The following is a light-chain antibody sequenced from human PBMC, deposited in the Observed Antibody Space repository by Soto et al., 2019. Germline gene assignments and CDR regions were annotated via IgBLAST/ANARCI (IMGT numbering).Light chain of an antibody. J-gene: IGLJ1*01. V-gene: IGLV2-14*01. CDR3: SSYTSSSSYV. CDR2: TVS. Sequence: QPVLTQPASVSGSPGQSITISCTGTSSDVGGYKYVSWYQQHPGKAPKLLIYTVSNRPSGVSNRFSGSKSGNTASLTISGLQAEDEADYYCSSYTSSSSYVFGTGTKVTVL. CDR1: SSDVGGYKY.